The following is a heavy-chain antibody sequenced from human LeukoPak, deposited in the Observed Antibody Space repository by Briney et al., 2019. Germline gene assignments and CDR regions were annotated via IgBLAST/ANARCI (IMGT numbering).Heavy chain of an antibody. Sequence: PSETLSLTCTVSGGSISSYYWSWIRQPPGKGLEWIGYIYYSGSTNYNPSLKSRVTISVDTSKNQFSLKLSSVTAADTAVYYCASSGLKLPVNAFGIWGQGTMVTVSS. D-gene: IGHD5-24*01. J-gene: IGHJ3*02. CDR2: IYYSGST. CDR3: ASSGLKLPVNAFGI. V-gene: IGHV4-59*01. CDR1: GGSISSYY.